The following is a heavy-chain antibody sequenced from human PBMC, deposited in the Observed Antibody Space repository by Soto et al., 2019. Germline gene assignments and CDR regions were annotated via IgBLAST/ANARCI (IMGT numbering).Heavy chain of an antibody. CDR2: IDHSGST. V-gene: IGHV4-30-2*01. J-gene: IGHJ4*02. Sequence: QLQLQESGSGLVKPSQTVSLTCAVSGGSISSGGYSWSWIRQPPGKGLEWIGYIDHSGSTYYNPSLRSQVPISLDTSKTQLSLKLSAGTAADTAVYYCAGYQSDTGPNFDYWGQGALVTVSS. D-gene: IGHD2-2*01. CDR1: GGSISSGGYS. CDR3: AGYQSDTGPNFDY.